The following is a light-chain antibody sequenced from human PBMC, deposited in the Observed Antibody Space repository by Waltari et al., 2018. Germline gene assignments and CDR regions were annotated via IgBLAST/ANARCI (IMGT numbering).Light chain of an antibody. Sequence: DIQMTQSPSTLSASVGERVTITCLASQSISDLLAWYQQKPGKAPNLLSYKASSLGSGVPSRFSGSGSGTEFTLTISSLQPEDSATYYCQQYNPFSGGTFGQGTKVEIK. CDR2: KAS. CDR3: QQYNPFSGGT. J-gene: IGKJ1*01. V-gene: IGKV1-5*03. CDR1: QSISDL.